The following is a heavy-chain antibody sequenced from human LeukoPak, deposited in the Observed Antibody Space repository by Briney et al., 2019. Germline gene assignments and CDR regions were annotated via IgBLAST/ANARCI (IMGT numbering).Heavy chain of an antibody. CDR2: IIPIFGTA. J-gene: IGHJ3*02. V-gene: IGHV1-69*05. CDR3: ARESVPRFCSSTSCQGAFDI. Sequence: SVKVSCKASGGTFSSYAISWVRQAPGQGLEWMGGIIPIFGTANYAQKFQGRVTITTDESTSTAYMELSSLRSEDTAVYYCARESVPRFCSSTSCQGAFDIWGQGTMVTVSS. CDR1: GGTFSSYA. D-gene: IGHD2-2*01.